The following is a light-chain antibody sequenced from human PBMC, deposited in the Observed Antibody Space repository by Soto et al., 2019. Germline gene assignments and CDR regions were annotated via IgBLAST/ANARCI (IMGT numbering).Light chain of an antibody. J-gene: IGLJ2*01. CDR1: SSNIGADYN. CDR3: QSYDTGLRGMI. CDR2: GNN. V-gene: IGLV1-40*01. Sequence: QSVLTQPPSVSGDPGQRVTISCTGTSSNIGADYNVHWYRQLPGTAPKLLIYGNNHRPSGVPDRFSGSKSGPSASLAITGLQTEDEADYYCQSYDTGLRGMIFGGGTKLTVL.